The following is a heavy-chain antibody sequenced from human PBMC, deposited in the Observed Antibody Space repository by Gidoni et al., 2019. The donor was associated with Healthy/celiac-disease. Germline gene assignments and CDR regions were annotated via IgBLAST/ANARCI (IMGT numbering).Heavy chain of an antibody. CDR1: GFTFSSYS. J-gene: IGHJ3*02. Sequence: EVQLVESGGGLVKPGGSLRLSCAASGFTFSSYSMNWVRQAPGKGLEWVSSISSSSSYIYYADSVKGRFTISRDNAKNSLYLQMNSLRAEDTAVYYCAREWELLRAFDIWGQGTMVTVSS. D-gene: IGHD1-26*01. V-gene: IGHV3-21*01. CDR3: AREWELLRAFDI. CDR2: ISSSSSYI.